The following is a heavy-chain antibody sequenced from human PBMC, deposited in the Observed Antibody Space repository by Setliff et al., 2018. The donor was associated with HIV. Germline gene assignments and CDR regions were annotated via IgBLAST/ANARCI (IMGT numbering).Heavy chain of an antibody. Sequence: SETLSLTCAVSGGSISSDNWWTWVRQPPGKGLEWIGEIYHSEYTNYNPSLKSRLTISLDTSKNQFSLKLNSVTAADTALYYCARQSADTAMGYFMSFDYWDQGALVTVSS. CDR2: IYHSEYT. D-gene: IGHD5-18*01. J-gene: IGHJ4*02. CDR3: ARQSADTAMGYFMSFDY. CDR1: GGSISSDNW. V-gene: IGHV4-4*02.